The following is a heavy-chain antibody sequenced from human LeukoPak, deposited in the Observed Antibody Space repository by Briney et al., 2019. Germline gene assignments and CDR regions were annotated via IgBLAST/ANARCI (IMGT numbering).Heavy chain of an antibody. J-gene: IGHJ3*02. CDR3: ATTSMGFRGRIYAFDI. V-gene: IGHV1-24*01. CDR1: GYTLTELS. CDR2: FDPEDGET. Sequence: GASVKVSCKVSGYTLTELSMLWVRQAPGKGLEWMGGFDPEDGETIYAQKFQGRVTMTEDTSTDTAYMELSSLRSEDTAVYYCATTSMGFRGRIYAFDIWGQGTMVTVSS. D-gene: IGHD2/OR15-2a*01.